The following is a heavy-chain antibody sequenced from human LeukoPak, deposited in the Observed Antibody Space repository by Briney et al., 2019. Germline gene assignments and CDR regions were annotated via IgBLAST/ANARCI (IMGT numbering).Heavy chain of an antibody. V-gene: IGHV4-34*01. CDR2: INHSGST. CDR1: GGSFSGYY. D-gene: IGHD3-10*01. CDR3: ARGRYVLLWFGELSGGSYFDY. Sequence: SETLSLTCTAYGGSFSGYYWSWIRQPPGKGLEWIGEINHSGSTNYNPSLKSRVTISVDTSKNQFSLKLSSVTAADTAVYYCARGRYVLLWFGELSGGSYFDYWGQGTLVTVSS. J-gene: IGHJ4*02.